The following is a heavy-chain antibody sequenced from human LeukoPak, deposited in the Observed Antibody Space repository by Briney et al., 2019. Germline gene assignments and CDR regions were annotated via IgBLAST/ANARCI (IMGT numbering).Heavy chain of an antibody. CDR2: ISGSGTRT. CDR3: AKDRSRVGATTAFDI. CDR1: GFTFGNYA. D-gene: IGHD1-26*01. Sequence: GGSLRLSCANSGFTFGNYAMTWVRQAPGKGLEWVSGISGSGTRTYYADSVKGRFTISRDNSKNTLYLQMNSLRVEDTAVYYCAKDRSRVGATTAFDIWGQGTMVTVSS. J-gene: IGHJ3*02. V-gene: IGHV3-23*01.